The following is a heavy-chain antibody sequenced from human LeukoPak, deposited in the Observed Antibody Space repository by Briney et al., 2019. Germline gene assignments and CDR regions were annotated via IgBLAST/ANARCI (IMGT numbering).Heavy chain of an antibody. V-gene: IGHV1-69*02. D-gene: IGHD6-6*01. CDR2: IIPILGIA. CDR3: ARGISSSSFDY. Sequence: SVKVSCKASGGTLSSYTISWVRQAPGQGLEWMGRIIPILGIANYAQKFQGRVTITADKSTSTAYMELSSLRSEDTAVYYCARGISSSSFDYWGQGTLVTVSS. CDR1: GGTLSSYT. J-gene: IGHJ4*02.